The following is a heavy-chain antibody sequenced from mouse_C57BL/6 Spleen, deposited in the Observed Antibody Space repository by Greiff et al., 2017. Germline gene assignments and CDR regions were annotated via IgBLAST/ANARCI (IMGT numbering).Heavy chain of an antibody. V-gene: IGHV1-42*01. CDR2: INPSTGGT. CDR3: ASYYGSNWYFDV. D-gene: IGHD1-1*01. J-gene: IGHJ1*03. CDR1: GYSFTGYY. Sequence: EVQLMESGPELVKPGASVKISCKASGYSFTGYYMNWVKQSPEKSLEWIGEINPSTGGTTYNQKFKAKATLTVDKSSSTAYMQLKRLTSEDSAVYYCASYYGSNWYFDVWGTGTTVTVSS.